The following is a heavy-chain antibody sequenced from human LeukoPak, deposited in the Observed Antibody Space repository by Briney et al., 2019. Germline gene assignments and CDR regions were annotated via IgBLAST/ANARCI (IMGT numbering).Heavy chain of an antibody. V-gene: IGHV1-8*01. CDR1: GYTFTSYD. Sequence: GASVKVSCKASGYTFTSYDINWVRQATGQGLEWMGWMNPNSGNTGYAQKFQGRVTMTRNTSISTAYMELSSLRSEDTAVYYCARSDLNYNSIAAAGGGFDPWGQGTLATVSS. CDR2: MNPNSGNT. CDR3: ARSDLNYNSIAAAGGGFDP. D-gene: IGHD6-13*01. J-gene: IGHJ5*02.